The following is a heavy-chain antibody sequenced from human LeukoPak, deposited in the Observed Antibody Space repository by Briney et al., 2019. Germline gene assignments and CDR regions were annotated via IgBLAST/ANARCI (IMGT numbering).Heavy chain of an antibody. CDR2: IERDGSEK. J-gene: IGHJ6*02. V-gene: IGHV3-7*01. CDR3: ARDWRYCGSSSCLAMDV. D-gene: IGHD2-2*01. CDR1: GFSLRSFA. Sequence: GGSLRLSCAASGFSLRSFAMSWVRQAPGKGLEWVANIERDGSEKYYVDSVKGRFIISRDNAKNSLYLEMNSLRAEDTAVYYCARDWRYCGSSSCLAMDVWGQGTAVTVSS.